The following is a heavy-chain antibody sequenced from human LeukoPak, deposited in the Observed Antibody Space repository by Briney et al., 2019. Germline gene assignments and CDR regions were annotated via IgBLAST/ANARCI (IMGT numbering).Heavy chain of an antibody. J-gene: IGHJ3*02. CDR1: DYNFSINS. CDR3: ARGLDTFYYDSNGYDDAFDI. D-gene: IGHD3-22*01. CDR2: ISPYNGMT. Sequence: GASVKVSCKASDYNFSINSINWVRQTPGQGLEWMGWISPYNGMTQYSQKLQGRVTMTIDTSTNTAYMELRSLRSDDTAAYYCARGLDTFYYDSNGYDDAFDIGGQGQWSPSLQ. V-gene: IGHV1-18*04.